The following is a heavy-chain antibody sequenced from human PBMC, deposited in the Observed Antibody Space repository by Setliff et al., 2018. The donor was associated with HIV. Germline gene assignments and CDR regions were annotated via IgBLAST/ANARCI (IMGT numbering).Heavy chain of an antibody. CDR3: TRDRAKSKATFDS. Sequence: GGSLRLSCAASCFTFSTYWMSWVRQAPGKGLAWAANINEDGSEEYYPDSVKGRFTISRDNAKNALFLEMNCLTVETSAVYYCTRDRAKSKATFDSWGQGTLVTVSS. D-gene: IGHD3-9*01. V-gene: IGHV3-7*01. CDR2: INEDGSEE. J-gene: IGHJ4*02. CDR1: CFTFSTYW.